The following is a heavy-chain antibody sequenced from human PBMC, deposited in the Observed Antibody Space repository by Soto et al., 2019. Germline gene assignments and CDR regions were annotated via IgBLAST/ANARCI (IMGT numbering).Heavy chain of an antibody. D-gene: IGHD3-10*01. J-gene: IGHJ6*03. CDR2: ISGSGGST. V-gene: IGHV3-23*01. CDR1: GFTFSSYA. Sequence: GGSLRLSCAASGFTFSSYAMSWVRQAPGKGLEWVSAISGSGGSTYYADSVKGRFTISRDNSKNTLYLQMNSLRAEDTAVYYCAKNEPNRLWFGELLYSDENYYYYYMDVWGKGTTVTVSS. CDR3: AKNEPNRLWFGELLYSDENYYYYYMDV.